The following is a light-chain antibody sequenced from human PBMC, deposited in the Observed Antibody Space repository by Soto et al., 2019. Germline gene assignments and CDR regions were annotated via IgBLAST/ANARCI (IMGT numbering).Light chain of an antibody. Sequence: QLVLTQSPSASASLGASVRLTCTLTSGHRFSAIAWHQQQPGKGPRYLMKVNSDGTHFKGDGVPDRFSGSSSGAERHLTISSLQSDDEADYYCQTWDTDIRVFGGGTKLTVL. CDR1: SGHRFSA. V-gene: IGLV4-69*01. J-gene: IGLJ3*02. CDR2: VNSDGTH. CDR3: QTWDTDIRV.